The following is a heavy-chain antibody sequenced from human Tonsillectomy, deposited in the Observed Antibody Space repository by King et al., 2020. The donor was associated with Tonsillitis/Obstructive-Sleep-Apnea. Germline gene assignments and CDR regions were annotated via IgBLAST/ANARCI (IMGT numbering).Heavy chain of an antibody. CDR2: ISAYNGNT. CDR3: AREREYSSTWYIVDY. D-gene: IGHD6-13*01. J-gene: IGHJ4*02. CDR1: GYPFTSYG. Sequence: QLVQSGPEVKKPGASVKVSCKASGYPFTSYGISWVRQAPGQGLEWIGWISAYNGNTNYAQKFQGRVTMTTDTSMSTADMELRSLRSDDTAVYYCAREREYSSTWYIVDYWGQGTLVTVPS. V-gene: IGHV1-18*01.